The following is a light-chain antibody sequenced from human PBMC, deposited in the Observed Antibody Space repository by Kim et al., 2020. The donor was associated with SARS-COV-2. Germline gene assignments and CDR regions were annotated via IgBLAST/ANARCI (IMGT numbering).Light chain of an antibody. J-gene: IGKJ1*01. Sequence: GDRVTITCRASQYITRRLAWYQKKPGKAPKVLISKASTLESGVPSTFSGSGSGTDFTLTISSLQPDDFATYYCQQYDTYPWTFGQGTKV. CDR1: QYITRR. CDR3: QQYDTYPWT. CDR2: KAS. V-gene: IGKV1-5*03.